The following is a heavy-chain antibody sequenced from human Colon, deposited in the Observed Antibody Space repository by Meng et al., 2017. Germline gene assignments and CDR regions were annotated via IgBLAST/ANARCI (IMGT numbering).Heavy chain of an antibody. CDR2: TYYTSKSND. CDR3: ARRFLTSGFDS. V-gene: IGHV6-1*01. CDR1: GDNVPSSDIA. J-gene: IGHJ4*02. Sequence: QVHLAPAGPGVMQPWPTLPLTCDTSGDNVPSSDIAWSWISHCPSRGLEWLGRTYYTSKSNDDYALSGRSITAVKADTSVSQYPLHLSSETTAVTAGESGARRFLTSGFDSWGQGTLVTVSS. D-gene: IGHD2-21*01.